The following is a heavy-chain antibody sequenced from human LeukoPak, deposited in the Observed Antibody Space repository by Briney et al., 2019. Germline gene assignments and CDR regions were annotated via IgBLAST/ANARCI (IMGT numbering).Heavy chain of an antibody. D-gene: IGHD7-27*01. CDR2: IGTSSNTI. V-gene: IGHV3-48*02. J-gene: IGHJ4*02. CDR3: ARDNVWAFDH. Sequence: TGGSLRLSCAASGFTFSSCSMNWVRQAPGKGLEWVSYIGTSSNTIYYADSVKGRFTISRDNAKNSLYLQMNSLRDDDTAVYYCARDNVWAFDHWGQGTLVTVS. CDR1: GFTFSSCS.